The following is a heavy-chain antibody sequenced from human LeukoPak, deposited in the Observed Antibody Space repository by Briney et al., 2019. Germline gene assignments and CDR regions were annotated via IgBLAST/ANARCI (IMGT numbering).Heavy chain of an antibody. CDR1: GFTFSTFA. CDR3: AKGRNYGSGEAYYYYGMDV. CDR2: ITGTHYTT. J-gene: IGHJ6*02. Sequence: GGSLRLSCAASGFTFSTFAMTWVRQAPGKGLEWVSSITGTHYTTYSTDSVKGRFTISRDNSKNTLYLQMNSLRAEDTAVYYCAKGRNYGSGEAYYYYGMDVWGQGTTVTVSS. D-gene: IGHD3-10*01. V-gene: IGHV3-23*01.